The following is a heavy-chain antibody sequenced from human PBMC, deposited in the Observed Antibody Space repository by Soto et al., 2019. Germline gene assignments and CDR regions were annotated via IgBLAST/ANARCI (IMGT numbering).Heavy chain of an antibody. D-gene: IGHD5-12*01. CDR1: GYTFFTYD. Sequence: QVHLVQSGVEVKTPGASVKVSCQASGYTFFTYDISWVRQAPGQGLEWMGWISTYSGDTKYAQKFQGRVTMTTDTSKTTDDLELRSLRSDDTAVYYCARHHGPTTSENWFDPWGQGTLVTVSS. J-gene: IGHJ5*02. CDR3: ARHHGPTTSENWFDP. CDR2: ISTYSGDT. V-gene: IGHV1-18*01.